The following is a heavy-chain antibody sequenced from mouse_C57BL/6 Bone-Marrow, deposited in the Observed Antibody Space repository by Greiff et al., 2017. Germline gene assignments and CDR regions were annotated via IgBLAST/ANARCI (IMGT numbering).Heavy chain of an antibody. CDR1: GYTFTSYW. Sequence: QVQLKQPGAELVKPGASVKLSCKASGYTFTSYWMHWVKQRPGQGLEWIGMIHPNSGSTNYNEKFKSKATLTVDKSSSTAYMQLSSLTSEDSAVYYCARYFDGYYVGFAYWGQGTLVTVSA. CDR3: ARYFDGYYVGFAY. D-gene: IGHD2-3*01. CDR2: IHPNSGST. V-gene: IGHV1-64*01. J-gene: IGHJ3*01.